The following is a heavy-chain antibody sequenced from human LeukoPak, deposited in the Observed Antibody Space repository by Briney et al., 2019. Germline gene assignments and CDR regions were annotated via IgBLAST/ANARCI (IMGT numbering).Heavy chain of an antibody. CDR2: IIPIFGTA. D-gene: IGHD2-2*01. V-gene: IGHV1-69*06. Sequence: SVKVSCKASGGTFSSYAISWVRQAPGQGLEWMGGIIPIFGTANYAQKFQGRVTITADKSTSTAYMELSSLRSEDTAVYYCARFRANGYCSSTSCYGLDYWGQGTLVTVSS. J-gene: IGHJ4*02. CDR1: GGTFSSYA. CDR3: ARFRANGYCSSTSCYGLDY.